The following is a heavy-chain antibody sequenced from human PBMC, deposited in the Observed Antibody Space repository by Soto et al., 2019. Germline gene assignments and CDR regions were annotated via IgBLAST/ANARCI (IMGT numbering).Heavy chain of an antibody. Sequence: QVQLQQWGAGLLKPSETLSLTCAVYGGSLGVYSWSWIRQPPGKGLEWIGDIDHSGSTNYNPSQKSRLIISVDTSNRHFYLNLPSVTAADTALYYCARRGRYKTMNMVPAFDFWGQGTLVSVSS. D-gene: IGHD3-10*01. CDR1: GGSLGVYS. V-gene: IGHV4-34*02. CDR3: ARRGRYKTMNMVPAFDF. J-gene: IGHJ4*02. CDR2: IDHSGST.